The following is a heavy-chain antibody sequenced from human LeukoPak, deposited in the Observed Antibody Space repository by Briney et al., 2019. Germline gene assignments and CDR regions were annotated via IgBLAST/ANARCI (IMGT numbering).Heavy chain of an antibody. D-gene: IGHD7-27*01. CDR3: ARDKGAKTGGFDY. V-gene: IGHV3-33*01. CDR1: GFTFSSYG. Sequence: PGRSLRLSCAASGFTFSSYGMHWVRQAPGKGLEWVAVIWYDGSNKYYADSVKGRFTISRDNSKNTLYLQMNSLRAEDTAVYYCARDKGAKTGGFDYWGQGTLVTVSS. J-gene: IGHJ4*02. CDR2: IWYDGSNK.